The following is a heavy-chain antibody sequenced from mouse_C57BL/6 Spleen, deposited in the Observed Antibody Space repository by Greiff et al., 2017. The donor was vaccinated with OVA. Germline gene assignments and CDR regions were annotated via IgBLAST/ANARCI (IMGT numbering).Heavy chain of an antibody. J-gene: IGHJ4*01. CDR2: IHPSDSDT. V-gene: IGHV1-74*01. CDR3: AIEGDSSGFMDY. CDR1: GYTFTSYW. Sequence: QVQLQQPGAALVKPGASVKVSCKASGYTFTSYWLHWVKQRPGQVLEWIGRIHPSDSDTNYNQKFKGKATLTVDKSSSTAYMQLSSLTSEDSAVYYCAIEGDSSGFMDYWGQGTSVTVSS. D-gene: IGHD3-2*02.